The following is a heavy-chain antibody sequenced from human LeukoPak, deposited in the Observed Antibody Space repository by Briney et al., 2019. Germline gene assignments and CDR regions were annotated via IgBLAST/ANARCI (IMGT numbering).Heavy chain of an antibody. CDR2: IKEDGCDK. Sequence: GGSVRLSCAASGFTFRNYWMTWVRQVPGKGLEWVANIKEDGCDKNYVDSVKGRFTISRDNAKNSLFLQMISLRAEDTAVYYCARDASPYDSGGYYYDAFDIWGRGTMVTVSS. CDR1: GFTFRNYW. D-gene: IGHD3-22*01. CDR3: ARDASPYDSGGYYYDAFDI. V-gene: IGHV3-7*01. J-gene: IGHJ3*02.